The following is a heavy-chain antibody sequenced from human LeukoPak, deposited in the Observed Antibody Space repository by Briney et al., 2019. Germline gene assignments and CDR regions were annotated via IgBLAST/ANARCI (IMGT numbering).Heavy chain of an antibody. CDR3: TRDTGYSSSWYQNWFDP. Sequence: PSETLSLTCAVYGGSFSGYYWSWIRQPPGKGLEWIGEINHSGSTNYNPSLKSRVTISVDTSKNQFSLKLSSVTAADTAVYYCTRDTGYSSSWYQNWFDPWGQGTTVTVSS. D-gene: IGHD6-13*01. CDR1: GGSFSGYY. J-gene: IGHJ5*01. V-gene: IGHV4-34*01. CDR2: INHSGST.